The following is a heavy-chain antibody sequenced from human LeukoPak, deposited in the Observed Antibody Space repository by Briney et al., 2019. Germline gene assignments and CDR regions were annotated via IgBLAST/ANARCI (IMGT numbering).Heavy chain of an antibody. D-gene: IGHD6-13*01. V-gene: IGHV3-43*01. CDR1: GFTFDDYT. CDR3: AKDIQRYSLPGYSWFDP. CDR2: ISWDGGST. Sequence: GGSLRLSCAASGFTFDDYTMHWVRQAPGKGLEWVSLISWDGGSTYYADSVKGRFTISRDNSKNSLYLQMNSLRTEDTALYYCAKDIQRYSLPGYSWFDPWGQGTLVTVSS. J-gene: IGHJ5*02.